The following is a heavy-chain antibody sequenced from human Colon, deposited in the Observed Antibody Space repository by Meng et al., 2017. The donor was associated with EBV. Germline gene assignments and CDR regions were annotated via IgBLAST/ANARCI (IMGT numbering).Heavy chain of an antibody. CDR3: ATQESRDGHNPY. V-gene: IGHV4-4*02. Sequence: HVRVRGSGPGLVKPLGTLSLTCVVSGGSISSSYWWTWVRQSPGKGLEWIGEMYHSGTTNYNPSLKSRVTISMGKSNNQLSLKLNSVTAADTAVYYCATQESRDGHNPYWGQGTLVTVSS. J-gene: IGHJ4*02. CDR1: GGSISSSYW. D-gene: IGHD5-24*01. CDR2: MYHSGTT.